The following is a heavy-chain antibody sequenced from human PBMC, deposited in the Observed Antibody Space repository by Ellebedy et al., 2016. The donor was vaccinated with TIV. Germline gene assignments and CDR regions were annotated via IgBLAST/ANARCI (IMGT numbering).Heavy chain of an antibody. J-gene: IGHJ6*02. Sequence: SQTLSLTCAVSGDTVSSNITAWNWIRQSPSRGLEWLGRTYYRSKWYNDYAVSVKSRITINADTSKNQFSLQLNSVTPEDTAVYYCARTGGGAGARPLTGIHVWGQGTTVTVSS. CDR1: GDTVSSNITA. CDR3: ARTGGGAGARPLTGIHV. D-gene: IGHD6-6*01. V-gene: IGHV6-1*01. CDR2: TYYRSKWYN.